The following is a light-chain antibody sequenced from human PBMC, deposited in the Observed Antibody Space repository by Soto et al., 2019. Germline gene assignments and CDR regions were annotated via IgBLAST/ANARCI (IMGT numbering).Light chain of an antibody. Sequence: EIVLTQSPGTLSLSPGESAALSCRASQSVPSNYLVWYRQKPGQAPRLLIYAISSRAAGIPDRFNGSGSGTDVTLTITRREPEDAAVDYCQQHSNSPWTFGQGTRVEV. J-gene: IGKJ1*01. CDR3: QQHSNSPWT. CDR2: AIS. CDR1: QSVPSNY. V-gene: IGKV3D-20*02.